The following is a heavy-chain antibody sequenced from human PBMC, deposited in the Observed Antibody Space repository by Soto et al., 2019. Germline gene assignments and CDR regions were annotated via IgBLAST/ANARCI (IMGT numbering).Heavy chain of an antibody. CDR2: IYHSGST. CDR1: GGSISSSNW. J-gene: IGHJ5*02. D-gene: IGHD6-13*01. Sequence: QVQLQESGPGLVKPSGTLSLTCAVSGGSISSSNWWSWVRQPPGKGLEWIGEIYHSGSTNYNPSLKSRVTISLDKSKSQSSLKLSSVTAADTAMYYCARARLRSWYSHANWFDPWGQRTPVTVSS. CDR3: ARARLRSWYSHANWFDP. V-gene: IGHV4-4*02.